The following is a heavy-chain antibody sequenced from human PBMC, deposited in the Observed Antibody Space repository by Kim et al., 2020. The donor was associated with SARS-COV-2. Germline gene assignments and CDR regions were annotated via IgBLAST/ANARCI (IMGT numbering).Heavy chain of an antibody. V-gene: IGHV3-33*03. CDR3: ARTTGDAFDI. D-gene: IGHD4-17*01. CDR2: NK. Sequence: NKYYADSMKGRFTISRDNSKNTLYLQMNSLRAEDTAVYYCARTTGDAFDIWGQGTMVTVSS. J-gene: IGHJ3*02.